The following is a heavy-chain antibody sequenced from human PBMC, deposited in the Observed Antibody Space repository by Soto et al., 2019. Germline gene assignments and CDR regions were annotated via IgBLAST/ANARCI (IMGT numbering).Heavy chain of an antibody. CDR1: GGTFSSYT. V-gene: IGHV1-69*08. CDR3: ARGAPYDSSGYCNY. D-gene: IGHD3-22*01. CDR2: IIPILGTA. J-gene: IGHJ4*02. Sequence: SVKVSCKASGGTFSSYTISWVRQAPGQGLEWMGRIIPILGTANYAQKFQGRVTITADESTSTAYMELSSLRSEDTAVYYCARGAPYDSSGYCNYWGQGTLVTVS.